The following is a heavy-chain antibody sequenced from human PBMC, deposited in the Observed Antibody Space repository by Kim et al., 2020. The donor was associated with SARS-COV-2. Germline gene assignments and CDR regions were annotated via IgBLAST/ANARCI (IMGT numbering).Heavy chain of an antibody. V-gene: IGHV3-23*01. CDR3: GDYHGAGSHFSY. CDR1: GFTFSNDG. D-gene: IGHD3-10*01. Sequence: GGSLRLSCAASGFTFSNDGMTWVRQTPGKGLEWVASFTGDGLTHYADSVKGRFTISSDISKNMLYLQMNSLRAEDTAVYYCGDYHGAGSHFSYWGQGTLVTVSS. CDR2: FTGDGLT. J-gene: IGHJ4*02.